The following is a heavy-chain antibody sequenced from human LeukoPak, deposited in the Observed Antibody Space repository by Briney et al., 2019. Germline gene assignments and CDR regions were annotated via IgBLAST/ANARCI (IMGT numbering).Heavy chain of an antibody. Sequence: GGSLRLSCAAPGFTFSSYAMHWVRQAPGKGLEWVSYISSSSSTIYYADSVKGQFTISRDNAKNSLYLQMNSLRAEDTAVYYCARDGEVTTRPYYYYGMDVWGQGTTVTVSS. J-gene: IGHJ6*02. CDR2: ISSSSSTI. D-gene: IGHD4-17*01. CDR3: ARDGEVTTRPYYYYGMDV. V-gene: IGHV3-48*04. CDR1: GFTFSSYA.